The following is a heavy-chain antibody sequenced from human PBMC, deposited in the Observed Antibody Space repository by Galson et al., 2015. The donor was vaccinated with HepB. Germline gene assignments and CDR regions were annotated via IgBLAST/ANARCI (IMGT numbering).Heavy chain of an antibody. V-gene: IGHV1-2*02. D-gene: IGHD2-2*01. CDR2: INCNSGAT. CDR1: GSTFAGQS. CDR3: ARDCGSSSCYDGMDV. J-gene: IGHJ6*02. Sequence: SVTVSCKASGSTFAGQSLHWVRQAPGQGLEWMGWINCNSGATKFAQKFLGRVTLTRDTSISTSYMELSSLRSDDTAVYYCARDCGSSSCYDGMDVWGQGTTVTVSS.